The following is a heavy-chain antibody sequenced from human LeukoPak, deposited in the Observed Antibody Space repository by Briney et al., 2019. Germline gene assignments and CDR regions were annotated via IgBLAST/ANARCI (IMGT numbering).Heavy chain of an antibody. CDR2: IDSNGGGA. CDR3: ARAKYSSRWSLDY. Sequence: GGSLRLSCATSRFILNIYWMQWVRQVPGQGLVWVSRIDSNGGGATYADSVKGRFTTSRDNGNNTMYLQMNSLRAEDKAIYYCARAKYSSRWSLDYWGQGALVTVSS. J-gene: IGHJ4*02. CDR1: RFILNIYW. V-gene: IGHV3-74*03. D-gene: IGHD6-13*01.